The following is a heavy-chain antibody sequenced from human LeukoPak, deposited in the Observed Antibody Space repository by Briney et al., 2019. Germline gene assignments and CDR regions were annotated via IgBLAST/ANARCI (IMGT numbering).Heavy chain of an antibody. D-gene: IGHD6-19*01. V-gene: IGHV4-39*07. Sequence: SETLSLTCTVSGGSISSSSYYWGWIRQPPGKGLEWIGSIYYSGSTYYNSSFKSRVTISVDTSKNQFSLKLSSVTAADTAVYYCAREIIAVAGKGWFDPWGQGTLVTVSS. CDR1: GGSISSSSYY. CDR2: IYYSGST. J-gene: IGHJ5*02. CDR3: AREIIAVAGKGWFDP.